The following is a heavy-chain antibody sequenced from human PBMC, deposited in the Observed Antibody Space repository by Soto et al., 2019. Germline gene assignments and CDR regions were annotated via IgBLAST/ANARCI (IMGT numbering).Heavy chain of an antibody. V-gene: IGHV4-39*01. D-gene: IGHD2-2*01. CDR1: GGSISSSSYY. J-gene: IGHJ4*02. Sequence: PSETLSLTCTVSGGSISSSSYYWGWIRQPPGKGLEWIGSIYYSGSTYYKPSLKSRVTISVDTSKNQFSLKLSSVTAADTALYYCARHGPRQTQDIVVVPAATFDYWGQGTLVTVSS. CDR3: ARHGPRQTQDIVVVPAATFDY. CDR2: IYYSGST.